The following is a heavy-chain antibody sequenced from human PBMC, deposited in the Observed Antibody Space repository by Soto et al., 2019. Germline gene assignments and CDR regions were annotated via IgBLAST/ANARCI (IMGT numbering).Heavy chain of an antibody. J-gene: IGHJ6*02. Sequence: PGGSLRLSCAASGFTFSSYWMHWVRQAPGKGLVWVSRINSDGSSTSYADSVKGRFTISRDISRNTLHLQMDRLRAEDTAVYYCVRENYYYGMDVWGQGTTVTVSS. CDR3: VRENYYYGMDV. CDR1: GFTFSSYW. V-gene: IGHV3-74*01. CDR2: INSDGSST.